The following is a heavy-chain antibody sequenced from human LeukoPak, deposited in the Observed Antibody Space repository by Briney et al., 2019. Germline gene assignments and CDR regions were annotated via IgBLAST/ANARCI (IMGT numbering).Heavy chain of an antibody. CDR3: ARSITMVRGAHGTHFDY. CDR1: GYTFTNYY. Sequence: ASVKVSCKASGYTFTNYYMHWVRQAPGQGLEWMGIINPSGGSTSYAQKFQGRVTMTRDTSTSTVYMELSSLRSEDTAVYYCARSITMVRGAHGTHFDYWGQGTLVTVSS. J-gene: IGHJ4*02. CDR2: INPSGGST. V-gene: IGHV1-46*01. D-gene: IGHD3-10*01.